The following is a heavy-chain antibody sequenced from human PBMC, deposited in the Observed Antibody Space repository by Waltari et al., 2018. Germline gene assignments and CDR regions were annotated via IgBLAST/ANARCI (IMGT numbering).Heavy chain of an antibody. CDR3: ARDVYYYGSGSYTDAFDI. V-gene: IGHV4-31*01. CDR1: GGSISSGGYY. Sequence: QVQLQESGPGLVKPSQTLSLTCTVSGGSISSGGYYWSWIRQHPGKGLEWIGYIYYSGSTYYNPSRKSLVTISVDTSKNQCSLKLSSVTAADTAVYYCARDVYYYGSGSYTDAFDIWGQGTMVTVSS. CDR2: IYYSGST. J-gene: IGHJ3*02. D-gene: IGHD3-10*01.